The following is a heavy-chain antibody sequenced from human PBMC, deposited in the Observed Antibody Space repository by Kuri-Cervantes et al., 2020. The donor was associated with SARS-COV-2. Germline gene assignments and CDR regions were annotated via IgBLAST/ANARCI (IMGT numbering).Heavy chain of an antibody. V-gene: IGHV1-8*02. CDR1: GYPFTSSD. CDR3: AREFYDYRGLHFFDS. Sequence: ASVKVSCKASGYPFTSSDINWVRQAPGQGPEWMGWMNPNSGNTVYAQRSQGRVTMTRNTSISTAYMELSSLRSDDTAVYFCAREFYDYRGLHFFDSWGQGTLVTVSS. J-gene: IGHJ4*02. CDR2: MNPNSGNT. D-gene: IGHD5-12*01.